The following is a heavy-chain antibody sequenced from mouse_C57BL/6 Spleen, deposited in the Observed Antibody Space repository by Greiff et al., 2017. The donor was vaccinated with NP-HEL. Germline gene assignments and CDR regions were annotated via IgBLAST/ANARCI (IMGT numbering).Heavy chain of an antibody. CDR3: ARWRGWYFDV. Sequence: EVHLVESGGGLVQPGGSLSLSCAASGFTFTDYYMSWVRQPPGKALEWLGFIRNKANGYTTEYSASVKGRFTISRDNSQSILYLQMNALRAEDSATYYGARWRGWYFDVWGTGTTVTVSS. CDR2: IRNKANGYTT. J-gene: IGHJ1*03. CDR1: GFTFTDYY. V-gene: IGHV7-3*01.